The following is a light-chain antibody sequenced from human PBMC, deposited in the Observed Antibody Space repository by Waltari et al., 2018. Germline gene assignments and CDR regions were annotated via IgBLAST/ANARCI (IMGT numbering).Light chain of an antibody. J-gene: IGLJ2*01. V-gene: IGLV3-19*01. Sequence: SSELTQDPAVSVALGQTVRITCQGDSLRSYYASWYQQKPGQAPVLVIYGKNNRPSGIPDRFSGSTSGNTASLTISGAHAEDEADDYCNSRDTSGNHVVFGGGTKLTVL. CDR2: GKN. CDR1: SLRSYY. CDR3: NSRDTSGNHVV.